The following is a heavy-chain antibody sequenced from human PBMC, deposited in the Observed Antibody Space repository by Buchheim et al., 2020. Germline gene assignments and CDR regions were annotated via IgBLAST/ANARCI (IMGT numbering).Heavy chain of an antibody. D-gene: IGHD5-24*01. Sequence: QLQLQESGPGLVKPSEILSLTCTVSGGSISSSSSYLGWIRQPPGKGLEWIGTIHYSGTTYYNPSLKIRVTISVDTSKHTFPLKLSCVTAADTAVYYCARGGRGGYNLVDYWGQGTL. CDR3: ARGGRGGYNLVDY. V-gene: IGHV4-39*02. CDR1: GGSISSSSSY. J-gene: IGHJ4*02. CDR2: IHYSGTT.